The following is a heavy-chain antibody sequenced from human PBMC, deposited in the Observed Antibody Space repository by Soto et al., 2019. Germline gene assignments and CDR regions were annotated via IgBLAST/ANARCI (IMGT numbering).Heavy chain of an antibody. V-gene: IGHV1-18*01. Sequence: QVQLVQSGAEVKKPGASVTVSCKTSGYTFTTYGVSWVRQAPGLRLEWMGWISGYNGNTNSAPKFQGRVSMTTDTSTGTAYMELRSLRSDDTAVYYCASDERAYCSGDTCEHYFDYWGQGTLVTVSS. J-gene: IGHJ4*02. CDR2: ISGYNGNT. CDR1: GYTFTTYG. D-gene: IGHD2-15*01. CDR3: ASDERAYCSGDTCEHYFDY.